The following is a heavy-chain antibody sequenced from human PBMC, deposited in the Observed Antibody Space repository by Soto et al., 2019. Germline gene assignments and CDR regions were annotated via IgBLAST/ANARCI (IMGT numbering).Heavy chain of an antibody. CDR3: ATRYSSGPYGEYFQH. CDR1: GFTFSSYG. V-gene: IGHV3-33*01. CDR2: IWYDGSNK. Sequence: QVQLVESGGGVVQPGRSLRLSCAASGFTFSSYGMHWVRQAPGKGLEWVAVIWYDGSNKYYADSVKGRFTISRDNSKNTLYLQMNSLRAEDTAVYYCATRYSSGPYGEYFQHWGHVTLVTVSS. J-gene: IGHJ1*01. D-gene: IGHD6-19*01.